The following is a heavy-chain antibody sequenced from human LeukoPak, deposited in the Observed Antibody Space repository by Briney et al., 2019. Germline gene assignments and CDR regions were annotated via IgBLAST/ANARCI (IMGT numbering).Heavy chain of an antibody. CDR1: GFTFSDAW. Sequence: GGSLRLSCVASGFTFSDAWMSWVRQAPGKGLEWVGRIKSKIDGGTIDYAAPVKGRFTISRDDSRNTLYLQMNSLKTEDTAVYYCTTRRQDGWWGQRTLVTVSS. V-gene: IGHV3-15*01. CDR2: IKSKIDGGTI. D-gene: IGHD2-15*01. CDR3: TTRRQDGW. J-gene: IGHJ4*02.